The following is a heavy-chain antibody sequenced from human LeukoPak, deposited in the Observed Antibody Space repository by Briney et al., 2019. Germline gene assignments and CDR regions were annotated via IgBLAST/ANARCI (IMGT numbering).Heavy chain of an antibody. V-gene: IGHV4-59*08. J-gene: IGHJ4*02. CDR1: GGAISTYY. CDR3: ARHTTAATGTFDH. CDR2: IYYSGTT. Sequence: PSETLSLTCTVSGGAISTYYWSWVRQPPGKGLEWIGYIYYSGTTSYNPSLKSRVTISVDTSKNQFSLKLSSVTAADTAAYYCARHTTAATGTFDHWGQGTLVTVSS. D-gene: IGHD1-1*01.